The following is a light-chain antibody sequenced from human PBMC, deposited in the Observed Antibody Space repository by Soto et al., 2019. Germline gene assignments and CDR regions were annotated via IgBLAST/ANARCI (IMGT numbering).Light chain of an antibody. CDR3: QQYSSYPWT. V-gene: IGKV1-5*03. Sequence: DIHMTQSPSTLSASIGDRVTITCRASHQIASWLAWYQQKPGKAPKLLIYKASSLESGVPSKFSGSQSATEFTLTISNLQPDDFATYYCQQYSSYPWTFGQGTKVEV. CDR1: HQIASW. CDR2: KAS. J-gene: IGKJ1*01.